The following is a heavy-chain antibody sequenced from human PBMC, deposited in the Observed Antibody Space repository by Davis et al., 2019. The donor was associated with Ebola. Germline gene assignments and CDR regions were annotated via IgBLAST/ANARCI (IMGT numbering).Heavy chain of an antibody. J-gene: IGHJ4*02. Sequence: PGGSLRLSCAASGFTFSSYSMNWVRQASGKGLEWVGRIRSKANSYATAYAASVKGRFTISRDDSKNTAYLQMNSLKTEDTAVYYCTSTAGSVDYWGQGTLVTVSS. V-gene: IGHV3-73*01. D-gene: IGHD1-26*01. CDR1: GFTFSSYS. CDR3: TSTAGSVDY. CDR2: IRSKANSYAT.